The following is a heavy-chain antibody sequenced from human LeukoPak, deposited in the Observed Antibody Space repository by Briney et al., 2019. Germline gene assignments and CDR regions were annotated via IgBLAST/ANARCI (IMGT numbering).Heavy chain of an antibody. CDR3: AGGAVAGTGDAFDI. CDR2: INPSGGST. J-gene: IGHJ3*02. Sequence: ASVKVSCKTSGYTFTGYYMHWVRQAPGQGLEWMGIINPSGGSTSYAQKFQGRVTMTRDMSTSTVYMELSSLRSEDTAVYYCAGGAVAGTGDAFDIWGQGTMVTVSS. D-gene: IGHD6-19*01. CDR1: GYTFTGYY. V-gene: IGHV1-46*01.